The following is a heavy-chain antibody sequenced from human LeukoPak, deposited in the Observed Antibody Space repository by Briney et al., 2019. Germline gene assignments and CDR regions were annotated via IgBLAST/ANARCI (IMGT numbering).Heavy chain of an antibody. V-gene: IGHV4-59*01. CDR2: IYYSGST. CDR3: AREGLELIDY. Sequence: PSETLSLTCTVSGGSISSYYWSWIRQPPGKGLEWIGYIYYSGSTNYNPSLKSRVTISVDTSKNQFSLKLSSVTAADTAVYYCAREGLELIDYWGQGTLVTVSS. J-gene: IGHJ4*02. D-gene: IGHD1-1*01. CDR1: GGSISSYY.